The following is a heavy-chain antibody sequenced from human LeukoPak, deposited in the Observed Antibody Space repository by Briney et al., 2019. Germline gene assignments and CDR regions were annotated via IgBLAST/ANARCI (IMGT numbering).Heavy chain of an antibody. CDR2: MYNNGNT. Sequence: GGSLRLSCAASGLTVSSKYMSWVRQAPGKGLEWVSVMYNNGNTHYADSVKGRFTISRDNVKNMLYLQMNSLRPEDTAVYYCARVGGERVAYWGQGTLVTVSS. V-gene: IGHV3-53*01. J-gene: IGHJ4*02. CDR3: ARVGGERVAY. D-gene: IGHD4-17*01. CDR1: GLTVSSKY.